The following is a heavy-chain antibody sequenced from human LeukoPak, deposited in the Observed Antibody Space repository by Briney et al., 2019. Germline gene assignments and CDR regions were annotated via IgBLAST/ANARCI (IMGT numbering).Heavy chain of an antibody. J-gene: IGHJ4*02. CDR2: ISSDGSST. D-gene: IGHD2-21*01. V-gene: IGHV3-74*01. Sequence: PGGSLRLSCAASGFIFSSYWMHWVRQAPGKGLVWVSRISSDGSSTSYADSVKGRFTISRDNAQNTLYLQMNSLRAEDTAVYYCATIRTFDYWGQGTLVTVSS. CDR1: GFIFSSYW. CDR3: ATIRTFDY.